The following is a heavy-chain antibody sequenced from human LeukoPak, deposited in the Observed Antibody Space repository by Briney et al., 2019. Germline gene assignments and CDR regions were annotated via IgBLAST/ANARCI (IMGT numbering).Heavy chain of an antibody. V-gene: IGHV1-18*01. CDR2: ISAYNGNT. Sequence: GASVKVSCKASGYTFTSYGISWVRQAPGQGLEWMGWISAYNGNTNYAQKLQGRVTMTTDTSTSTAYMELRSLRSDDTAVYYCARDCSSTSCFKGAFDIWGQGTMVTVSS. CDR1: GYTFTSYG. CDR3: ARDCSSTSCFKGAFDI. J-gene: IGHJ3*02. D-gene: IGHD2-2*01.